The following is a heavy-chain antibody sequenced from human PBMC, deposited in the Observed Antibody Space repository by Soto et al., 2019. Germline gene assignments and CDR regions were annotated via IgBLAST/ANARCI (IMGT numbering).Heavy chain of an antibody. CDR1: GFSLRTSGVG. D-gene: IGHD6-19*01. V-gene: IGHV2-5*01. J-gene: IGHJ5*02. CDR3: AKSGSSRWYGWFDP. CDR2: IYWNDDK. Sequence: SGPTLVNPTQTLTLTCIFSGFSLRTSGVGVGWIRQPPGKALEWLGFIYWNDDKRYSPSLKGRLTITKDTSKNQVVLTMTNMDPVDTATXYCAKSGSSRWYGWFDPWGQGTLVTVSS.